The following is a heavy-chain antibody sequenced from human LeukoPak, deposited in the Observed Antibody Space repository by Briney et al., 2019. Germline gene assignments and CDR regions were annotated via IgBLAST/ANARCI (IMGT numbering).Heavy chain of an antibody. CDR3: AGGSGWLIDY. V-gene: IGHV3-7*03. D-gene: IGHD6-19*01. CDR2: IEGDGREK. Sequence: QTGGSRRLSCAASGFTFSSFWMNWVRHTPGKGLEWVANIEGDGREKNYMDSVKGRFTISRDNAKKSLHLQMNSLRAEDTGVYYCAGGSGWLIDYWGQGTLVTVSS. CDR1: GFTFSSFW. J-gene: IGHJ4*02.